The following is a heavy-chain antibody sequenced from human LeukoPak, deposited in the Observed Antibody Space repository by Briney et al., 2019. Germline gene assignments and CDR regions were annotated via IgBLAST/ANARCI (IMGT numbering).Heavy chain of an antibody. D-gene: IGHD3-10*01. Sequence: PSETLSPTCTVSGGSINSYYWSWIRQPPGKGLECVGYIHYTGSTNYNPSLKRRVTISVDPSKNQFPLKLSSVTAADTAVYYCAKSNGYGLVDIWGQGTMVTVSS. CDR2: IHYTGST. CDR3: AKSNGYGLVDI. J-gene: IGHJ3*02. V-gene: IGHV4-59*01. CDR1: GGSINSYY.